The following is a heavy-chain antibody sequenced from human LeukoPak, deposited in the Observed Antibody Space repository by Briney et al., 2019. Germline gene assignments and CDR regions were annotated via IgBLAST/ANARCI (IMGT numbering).Heavy chain of an antibody. Sequence: GGSLRLSCAASEFTFSSYGIHWVRQAPGKGLEWVAVISYDGSNEYYADSVKGRFTISRDNSKNTLYLQMNSLRGEDTAMYYCAKGRFPCGSGTTYYFDYWGQGTLVTVSS. CDR2: ISYDGSNE. V-gene: IGHV3-30*18. J-gene: IGHJ4*02. CDR3: AKGRFPCGSGTTYYFDY. CDR1: EFTFSSYG. D-gene: IGHD3-10*01.